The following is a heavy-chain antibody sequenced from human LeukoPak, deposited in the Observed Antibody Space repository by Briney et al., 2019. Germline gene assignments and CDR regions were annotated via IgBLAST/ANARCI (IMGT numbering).Heavy chain of an antibody. V-gene: IGHV3-48*03. CDR2: ISSSGSTI. J-gene: IGHJ1*01. D-gene: IGHD3-22*01. CDR3: ARDLDGSRGVSGYYSFQH. Sequence: PGGSLRLSCAASGFTFSSYEMNWVRQAPGKGLEWVSYISSSGSTIYYADSVKGRFTISRDNAKNSLYLQMNSLRAEDTALYYCARDLDGSRGVSGYYSFQHWGQGTLVTVSS. CDR1: GFTFSSYE.